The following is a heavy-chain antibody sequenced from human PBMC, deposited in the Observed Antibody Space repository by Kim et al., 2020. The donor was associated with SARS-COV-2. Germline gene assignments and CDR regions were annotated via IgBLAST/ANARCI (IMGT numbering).Heavy chain of an antibody. CDR2: ITPFNGKT. V-gene: IGHV1-45*02. D-gene: IGHD3-10*01. Sequence: SVKVSCKVSGHTFTYLYLHWVRQAPGQALEWMGWITPFNGKTKYAQRFHDRVTITRDKSLNTAYMELSSLRSEDTAMYYCASGNISYYGSGSFDYWGQG. CDR3: ASGNISYYGSGSFDY. J-gene: IGHJ4*02. CDR1: GHTFTYLY.